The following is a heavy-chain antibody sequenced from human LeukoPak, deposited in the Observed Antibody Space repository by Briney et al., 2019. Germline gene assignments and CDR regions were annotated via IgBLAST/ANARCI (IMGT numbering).Heavy chain of an antibody. CDR1: GFTFSSYE. J-gene: IGHJ4*02. CDR2: ISSSGSTI. V-gene: IGHV3-48*03. D-gene: IGHD6-13*01. CDR3: ARRPRYSSSWDTFDY. Sequence: PGGSLRLSCAASGFTFSSYEMNWVRQAPGKGLEWVSYISSSGSTIYYADSVKGRFTISRDNAKNSLYLQMNSLRAEDTAVYYCARRPRYSSSWDTFDYWGQGTLVTVSS.